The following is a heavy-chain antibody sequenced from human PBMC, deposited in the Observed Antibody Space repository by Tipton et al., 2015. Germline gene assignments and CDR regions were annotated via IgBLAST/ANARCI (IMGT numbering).Heavy chain of an antibody. Sequence: LRLSCTVSGGSIRSYYWSWIRQPPGKGLEWIGFFYYSGGTNYYPSLRSRVTISVDTSKNQFSLKLNSVTAADTAVYYCAREKRISIFGVLIPHFDFWGQGALVSVSS. CDR1: GGSIRSYY. J-gene: IGHJ4*02. CDR2: FYYSGGT. V-gene: IGHV4-59*01. CDR3: AREKRISIFGVLIPHFDF. D-gene: IGHD3-3*01.